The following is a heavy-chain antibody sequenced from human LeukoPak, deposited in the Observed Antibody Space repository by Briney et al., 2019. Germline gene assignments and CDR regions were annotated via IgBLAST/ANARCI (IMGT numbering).Heavy chain of an antibody. J-gene: IGHJ4*02. Sequence: QTLSLTCAISGDSVSSNSAAWIWIRQSPSRGLEWLGRTYYKSKWYTEYAVSVKSRITINPDTSKNQFSLQLSSVNPEDTAVYYCARLGSGSNYWGQGTLVTVSS. CDR2: TYYKSKWYT. CDR1: GDSVSSNSAA. CDR3: ARLGSGSNY. D-gene: IGHD3-10*01. V-gene: IGHV6-1*01.